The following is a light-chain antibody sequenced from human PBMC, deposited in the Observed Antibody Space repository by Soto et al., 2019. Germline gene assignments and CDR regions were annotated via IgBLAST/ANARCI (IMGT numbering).Light chain of an antibody. CDR1: SSDVGGYNY. CDR2: DVS. V-gene: IGLV2-11*01. Sequence: QSALTQPRSVSGSPGQSVTISCTGTSSDVGGYNYVSWYQQRPGKVPKLMIYDVSMRPSGVPDRFYGSRSGITASLTISGLQAEDEADYYCCSYAGSYTLVFGGGTKLTVL. J-gene: IGLJ2*01. CDR3: CSYAGSYTLV.